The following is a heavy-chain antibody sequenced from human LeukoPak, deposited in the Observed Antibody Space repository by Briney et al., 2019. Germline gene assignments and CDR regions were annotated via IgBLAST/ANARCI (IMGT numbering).Heavy chain of an antibody. CDR3: ARGEGPLLIGNYFDY. CDR1: GFIFNNYG. J-gene: IGHJ4*02. D-gene: IGHD3-16*01. V-gene: IGHV3-30*04. CDR2: ISFDGGNK. Sequence: GGSLRLSCAASGFIFNNYGMSWVRQAPGKGLEWVAVISFDGGNKDYADSVEGRFTISRDNSKNTLDLQMNSLRAEDTAVYYCARGEGPLLIGNYFDYWGQGTMVTVSS.